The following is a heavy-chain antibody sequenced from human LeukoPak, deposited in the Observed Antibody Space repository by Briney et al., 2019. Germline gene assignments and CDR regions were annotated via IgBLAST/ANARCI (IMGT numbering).Heavy chain of an antibody. V-gene: IGHV4-59*08. CDR2: IYYSGTT. CDR3: ASSPDFDY. J-gene: IGHJ4*02. Sequence: GVEWIWYIYYSGTTNYNPSLKSRVTISVDTSKNQFSLKLSSVTAADTAVYYCASSPDFDYWGQGTLVTVSS.